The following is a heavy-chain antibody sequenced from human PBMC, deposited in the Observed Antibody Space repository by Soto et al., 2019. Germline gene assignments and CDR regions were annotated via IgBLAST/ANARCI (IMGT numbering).Heavy chain of an antibody. Sequence: PGGSLRLSCAASGFTFSNYAMSWVRQTPGRGLEWVSAISGSGGNTYYADSVKGRFTISRDNSKNTVYLQMNSLRAEDTAVYYCAKDQKDYYDSSGYYWGQGTLVTVSS. CDR1: GFTFSNYA. CDR2: ISGSGGNT. J-gene: IGHJ4*02. D-gene: IGHD3-22*01. V-gene: IGHV3-23*01. CDR3: AKDQKDYYDSSGYY.